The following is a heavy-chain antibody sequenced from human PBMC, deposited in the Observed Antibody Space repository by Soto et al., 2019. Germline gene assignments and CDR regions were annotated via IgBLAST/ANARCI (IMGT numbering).Heavy chain of an antibody. D-gene: IGHD2-21*01. CDR3: TRDQAYSSAA. J-gene: IGHJ5*02. Sequence: EVQLVESGGGLVQPGGSLRLSCAASGFDFSNAWMHWVRQAPGKGLVWVSHVNSDGSITTYADSVKGRFTISRDNAKNTVYMQMNSLRVEDTAVYYCTRDQAYSSAAWGQGTMSPSPQ. CDR2: VNSDGSIT. CDR1: GFDFSNAW. V-gene: IGHV3-74*01.